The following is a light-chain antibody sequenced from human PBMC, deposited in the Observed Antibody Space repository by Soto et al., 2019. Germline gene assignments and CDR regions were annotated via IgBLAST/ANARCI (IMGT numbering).Light chain of an antibody. CDR2: DTS. Sequence: EVVMTQSPALLSVSPGERVTLSCRASQSVNNNLAWYQQQPGQAPRLLIYDTSSRATGVPTRFSGSGSGTEFTLTISSLKAEDFAVYCCQQYNDRPPLTFGGGTKVDIK. V-gene: IGKV3-15*01. CDR1: QSVNNN. CDR3: QQYNDRPPLT. J-gene: IGKJ4*01.